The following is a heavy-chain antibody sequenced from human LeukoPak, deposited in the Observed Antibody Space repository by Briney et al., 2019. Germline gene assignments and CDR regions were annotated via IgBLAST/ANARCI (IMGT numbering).Heavy chain of an antibody. CDR1: GYSFTDYY. V-gene: IGHV1-2*02. CDR3: ARGPKGGHLDY. CDR2: INPNSGGI. Sequence: ASVQVSCKASGYSFTDYYMHRVRQAPGPGLEWMGWINPNSGGINYAQKFQGRVTMTRDTSISTAYMELSGLRSDDTAVYYCARGPKGGHLDYWGQGSLVTVSS. J-gene: IGHJ4*02. D-gene: IGHD3-16*01.